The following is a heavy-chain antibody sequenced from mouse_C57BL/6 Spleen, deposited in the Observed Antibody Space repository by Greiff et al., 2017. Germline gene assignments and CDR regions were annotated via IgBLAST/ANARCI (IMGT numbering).Heavy chain of an antibody. CDR1: GFTFSDYY. V-gene: IGHV5-12*01. CDR3: ARRSNYAYYYAMDY. J-gene: IGHJ4*01. CDR2: ISNGGGST. D-gene: IGHD2-5*01. Sequence: EVQGVESGGGLVQPGGSLKLSCAASGFTFSDYYMYWVRQTPEKRLEWVAYISNGGGSTYYPHTVKGRFTITRDNAKNTLYLQMSRLKSEDTAMYYCARRSNYAYYYAMDYWGQGTSVTVSS.